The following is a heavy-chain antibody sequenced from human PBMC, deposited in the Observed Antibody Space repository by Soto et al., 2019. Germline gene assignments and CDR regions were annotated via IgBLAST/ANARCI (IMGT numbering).Heavy chain of an antibody. CDR3: VKAVGRCSSGTCYYFDY. CDR1: GYSFTNYW. Sequence: PGESLKISCKSSGYSFTNYWIGWVRQMPGKGLEWMGSIYPGDSNTKYSPSFRGQGTISADKSISTAYLQWSSLKASDTAMYYCVKAVGRCSSGTCYYFDYWGQGTLVTVSS. D-gene: IGHD2-15*01. J-gene: IGHJ4*02. V-gene: IGHV5-51*01. CDR2: IYPGDSNT.